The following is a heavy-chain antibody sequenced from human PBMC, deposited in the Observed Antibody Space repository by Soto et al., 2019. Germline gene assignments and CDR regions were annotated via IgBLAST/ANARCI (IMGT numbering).Heavy chain of an antibody. J-gene: IGHJ5*02. D-gene: IGHD3-16*01. Sequence: GGPLRLAFGVSGFTFSDYWMTWVRQSPGKGLEWVANIHQDGNQKHYADSVKGRFISSRDNTKNSVYLQMNSLTAEDTAVYFGAKDFGARDPRFDGWGQGTLVTVSS. CDR3: AKDFGARDPRFDG. CDR2: IHQDGNQK. V-gene: IGHV3-7*03. CDR1: GFTFSDYW.